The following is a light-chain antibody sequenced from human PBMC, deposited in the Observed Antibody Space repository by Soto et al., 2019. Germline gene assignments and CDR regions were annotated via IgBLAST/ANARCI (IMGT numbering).Light chain of an antibody. CDR1: QTISTY. J-gene: IGKJ2*01. Sequence: DVQMTQSPSSLSASVGDRVTITCRASQTISTYLNWYQQEPGKAPKLLIYAASSLQSGVPSRFSGSGSGTDFTLAISSLQPEDFAAYYCQQSHGIPYTFGQGTKLEIK. V-gene: IGKV1-39*01. CDR3: QQSHGIPYT. CDR2: AAS.